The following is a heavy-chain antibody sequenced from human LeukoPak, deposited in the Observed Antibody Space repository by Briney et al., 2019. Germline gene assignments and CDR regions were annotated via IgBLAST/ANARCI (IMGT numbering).Heavy chain of an antibody. J-gene: IGHJ4*02. CDR1: GWSVTSGYY. D-gene: IGHD2-2*02. V-gene: IGHV4-38-2*01. CDR3: ARHYSSSTCYSPFGD. Sequence: SETLSLTCAVSGWSVTSGYYWGWVRQPPGKGLEWIGSIWHSGTTHYNPSLKSRVTISLDTSKNQFFLNLTSVTAADTAMYDCARHYSSSTCYSPFGDWGQGTLVTVSP. CDR2: IWHSGTT.